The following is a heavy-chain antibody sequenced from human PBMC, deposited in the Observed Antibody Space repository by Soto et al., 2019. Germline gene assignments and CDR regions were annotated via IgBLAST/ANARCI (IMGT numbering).Heavy chain of an antibody. V-gene: IGHV1-69*13. CDR3: AREGIAARKNYYGMDV. Sequence: ASVKVSCKASGGTFSSYAISWVLQAPGQGLEWMGGIIPIFGTANYAQKFQGRVTITADESTSTAYMELSSLRSEDTAVYYCAREGIAARKNYYGMDVWGQGTTVTVSS. J-gene: IGHJ6*02. CDR2: IIPIFGTA. CDR1: GGTFSSYA. D-gene: IGHD6-6*01.